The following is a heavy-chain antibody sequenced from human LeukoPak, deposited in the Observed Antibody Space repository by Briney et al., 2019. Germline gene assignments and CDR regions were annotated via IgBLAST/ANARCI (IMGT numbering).Heavy chain of an antibody. CDR2: ISAYNGNT. Sequence: ASVKVSCKASGYTFTSYGISWVRQAPGQGLEWMGWISAYNGNTNYAQKLQGRVTMTTDTSTSTAYMELRSLRSDDTAVYYCARDAVLGATEDRFDYWGQGTLVTVSS. V-gene: IGHV1-18*01. CDR3: ARDAVLGATEDRFDY. D-gene: IGHD1-26*01. CDR1: GYTFTSYG. J-gene: IGHJ4*02.